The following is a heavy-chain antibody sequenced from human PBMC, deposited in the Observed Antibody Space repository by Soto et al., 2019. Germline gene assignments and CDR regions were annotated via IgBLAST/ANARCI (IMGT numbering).Heavy chain of an antibody. J-gene: IGHJ3*02. CDR2: ISWNSGSI. CDR1: GFTFDDYA. CDR3: AKDINAFDI. Sequence: EVQLVESGGGLVQPGRSLRLSCAASGFTFDDYAMHWVQQAPGKGLEWVSGISWNSGSIGYADSVKGRFTISRDNAKNSLYLQMNSLRAEDTALYYCAKDINAFDIWGQGTMVTVSS. V-gene: IGHV3-9*01.